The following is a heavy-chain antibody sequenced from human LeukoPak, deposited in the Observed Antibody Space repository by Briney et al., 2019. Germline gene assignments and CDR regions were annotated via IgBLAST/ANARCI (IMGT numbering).Heavy chain of an antibody. CDR1: GYTFTAYY. CDR3: ARVGGFGELS. Sequence: ASVKVSCTASGYTFTAYYTLWVRQAPGQGPEWMGWINPNNGGTNYAQKFQGRVTMTRDTSISAAYMELSRLRSDDTAVYYCARVGGFGELSWGQGTLVTVSS. V-gene: IGHV1-2*02. CDR2: INPNNGGT. J-gene: IGHJ4*02. D-gene: IGHD3-10*01.